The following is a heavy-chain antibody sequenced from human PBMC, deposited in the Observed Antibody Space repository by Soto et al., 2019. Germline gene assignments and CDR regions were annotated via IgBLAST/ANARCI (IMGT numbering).Heavy chain of an antibody. J-gene: IGHJ4*02. Sequence: QVQLQESGPGLVKPSQTLSLTCTVSGGSISSGGYYWSWIRQHPGKGLEWIGYIYYSGSTYYNPSLMSRXNIIVXXSKNQFSLKLSSVTAADTAVYYCASDIAAAGATIYWGQGTLVTVSS. V-gene: IGHV4-31*03. CDR3: ASDIAAAGATIY. CDR1: GGSISSGGYY. D-gene: IGHD6-13*01. CDR2: IYYSGST.